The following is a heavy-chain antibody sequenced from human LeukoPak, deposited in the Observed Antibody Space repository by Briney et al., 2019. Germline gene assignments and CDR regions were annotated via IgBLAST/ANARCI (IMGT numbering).Heavy chain of an antibody. CDR1: GFTFSSYW. D-gene: IGHD2-2*01. CDR3: AREGIVVPAAMLL. Sequence: GGSLRLSCAASGFTFSSYWMSWVRQAPGKGLEWVANIKQDGSEKYYVGSVKGRFTISRDNAKNSLYLQMNSLRAEDTAVYYCAREGIVVPAAMLLWGQGTLVTVSS. V-gene: IGHV3-7*01. J-gene: IGHJ4*02. CDR2: IKQDGSEK.